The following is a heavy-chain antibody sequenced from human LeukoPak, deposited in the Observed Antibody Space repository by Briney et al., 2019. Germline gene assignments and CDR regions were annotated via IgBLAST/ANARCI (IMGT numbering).Heavy chain of an antibody. D-gene: IGHD3-16*01. CDR3: ARLGADHYYYMDV. Sequence: GESLKISCKASGYTFTNYWIGWVRQMPGKGLERMGIIFPGDSDTSYSPSFQDQVTISADKSISTAYLQWGSLKASDTAVYYCARLGADHYYYMDVWGKGTTVTVSS. CDR2: IFPGDSDT. J-gene: IGHJ6*03. CDR1: GYTFTNYW. V-gene: IGHV5-51*01.